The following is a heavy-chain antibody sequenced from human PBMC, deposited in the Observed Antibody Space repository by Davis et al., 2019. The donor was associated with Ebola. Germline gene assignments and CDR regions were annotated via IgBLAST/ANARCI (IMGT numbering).Heavy chain of an antibody. CDR2: ISSDGINE. D-gene: IGHD1-26*01. V-gene: IGHV3-33*05. Sequence: PSETLSLTCATSGFPFSSYGIHWVRQAPGKGLEWVATISSDGINEYYADSVKGRLNISRDNPKNVVDLQMSGLRADDTAVYYCARDRRGTYYFDHWGQGTLVTVSS. CDR1: GFPFSSYG. J-gene: IGHJ4*02. CDR3: ARDRRGTYYFDH.